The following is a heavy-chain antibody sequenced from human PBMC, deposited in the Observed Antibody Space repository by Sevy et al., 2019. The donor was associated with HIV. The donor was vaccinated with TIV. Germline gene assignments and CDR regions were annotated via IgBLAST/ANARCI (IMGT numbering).Heavy chain of an antibody. Sequence: GESLKISCAASGFTFSSFAMGWVRQAPGKVLDWISVISGTGHHTYYADSVKGRFTISRDNSKNTLFLQMNSLRAEDTAIFYCAKKMGGGSGMAFLVDYWGQGILVTVSS. CDR2: ISGTGHHT. CDR1: GFTFSSFA. CDR3: AKKMGGGSGMAFLVDY. D-gene: IGHD2-8*01. J-gene: IGHJ4*02. V-gene: IGHV3-23*01.